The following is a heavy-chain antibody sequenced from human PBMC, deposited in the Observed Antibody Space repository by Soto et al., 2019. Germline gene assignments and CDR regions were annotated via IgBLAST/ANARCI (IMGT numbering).Heavy chain of an antibody. CDR2: IIPFFGTP. V-gene: IGHV1-69*01. CDR1: GGTFTNDA. CDR3: AREVVTETTLGFFDS. Sequence: QVHLVQSGAEVKKSGSSVRVSCTASGGTFTNDAFSWVRQVPGQGLEWLGRIIPFFGTPDYSQSFQGRLTITVDESTGTAYMDLRSLRFDDTAVYYCAREVVTETTLGFFDSWGQGTLVTVSS. J-gene: IGHJ4*02. D-gene: IGHD3-22*01.